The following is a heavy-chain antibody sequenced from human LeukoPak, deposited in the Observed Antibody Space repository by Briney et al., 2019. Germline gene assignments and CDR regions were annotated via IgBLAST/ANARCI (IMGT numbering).Heavy chain of an antibody. J-gene: IGHJ3*02. D-gene: IGHD3-22*01. CDR1: GGSISSYY. Sequence: PSETLSLTCTVSGGSISSYYWSWIRQPPGKGLEWIGYIYYSGSTNHNPSLKSRVTISVDTSKNQFSLKLSSVTAADTAVYYCARYDSSGLEAFDIWGQGTMVTVSS. CDR2: IYYSGST. V-gene: IGHV4-59*08. CDR3: ARYDSSGLEAFDI.